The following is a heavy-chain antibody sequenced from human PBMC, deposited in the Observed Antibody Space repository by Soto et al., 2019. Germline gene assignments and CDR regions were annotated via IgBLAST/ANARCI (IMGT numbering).Heavy chain of an antibody. V-gene: IGHV2-5*02. CDR1: GFSLNTGGVT. Sequence: SGPTLVNPTQTLTLTCVFSGFSLNTGGVTVGWIRQPHGKALEWVALIYWDDGKRYSPSLKSRLTITKETSRNQVVLTMTNVDPEDTATYFCAHSPAPRVYFQHWGEGTLVTVSS. CDR3: AHSPAPRVYFQH. J-gene: IGHJ1*01. D-gene: IGHD3-10*01. CDR2: IYWDDGK.